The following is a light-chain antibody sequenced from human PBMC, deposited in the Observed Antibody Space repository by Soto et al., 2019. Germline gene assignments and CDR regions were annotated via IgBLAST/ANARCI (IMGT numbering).Light chain of an antibody. CDR3: QSYDTTLRRV. J-gene: IGLJ1*01. Sequence: QSVLTQPPSVSGAAGQRVTISCTGTRSNIGAGYEVHWYQQLPGSAPKLLIQRTTTRPSGVPDRFSGSRPGTSASLAITELSADDEADYSCQSYDTTLRRVFGPGSK. CDR1: RSNIGAGYE. CDR2: RTT. V-gene: IGLV1-40*01.